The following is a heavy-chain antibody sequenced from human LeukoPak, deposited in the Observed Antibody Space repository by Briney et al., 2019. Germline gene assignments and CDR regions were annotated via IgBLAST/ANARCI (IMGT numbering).Heavy chain of an antibody. CDR3: AKNGDRGAYCSGGTCYPYYYYMDV. CDR1: GFSFSTSW. D-gene: IGHD2-15*01. J-gene: IGHJ6*03. V-gene: IGHV3-23*01. Sequence: GGSLRLPCEASGFSFSTSWMHWVRQAPGKGLVWVSAISTTGGTTYYADSVRGRFTISRDNSRNTLYLQMNSLRAEDTAIYYCAKNGDRGAYCSGGTCYPYYYYMDVWGKGTTVTISS. CDR2: ISTTGGTT.